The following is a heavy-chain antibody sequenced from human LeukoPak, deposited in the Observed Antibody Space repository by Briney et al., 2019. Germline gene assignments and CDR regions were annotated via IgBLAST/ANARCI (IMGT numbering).Heavy chain of an antibody. V-gene: IGHV3-30*02. J-gene: IGHJ3*02. CDR1: GFTFSSYG. D-gene: IGHD3-16*02. CDR3: AKGGYQGYVGAFDI. Sequence: GGSLRLSCAASGFTFSSYGMHWVRQAPGKGLEWVAFIRYDGSNKYYADSVKGRFTISRDNSKNTLYLQMNSLRAEDTAVYYCAKGGYQGYVGAFDIWGQGTMVTVSS. CDR2: IRYDGSNK.